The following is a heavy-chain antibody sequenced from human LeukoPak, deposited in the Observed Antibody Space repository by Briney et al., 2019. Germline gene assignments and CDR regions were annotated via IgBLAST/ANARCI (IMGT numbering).Heavy chain of an antibody. D-gene: IGHD2-2*01. CDR3: ARDPRWLTPDCTSTSCYENYFDP. J-gene: IGHJ5*02. Sequence: SETLALNCGVSGYAMSSGYEWAWIRPSPGKGLEWIGSIYHSGSAHYNPSLKSRVTISVETSKNQFSLNMYSVTAADTAVYYCARDPRWLTPDCTSTSCYENYFDPWGQGTLVTVSS. CDR2: IYHSGSA. V-gene: IGHV4-38-2*02. CDR1: GYAMSSGYE.